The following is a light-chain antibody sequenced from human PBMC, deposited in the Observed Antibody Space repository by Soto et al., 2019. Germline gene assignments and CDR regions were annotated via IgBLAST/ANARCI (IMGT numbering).Light chain of an antibody. J-gene: IGKJ3*01. CDR2: DAS. Sequence: EIVLTQSPATLSLSPGERATLSCRASQSVSSYLAWYQQKPGQAPRLLIYDASNRATGIPARFSGGGSGTDGTLPISSLEPDDFAVYYCQQRSNWRFTFGPGTRVDIK. CDR1: QSVSSY. V-gene: IGKV3-11*01. CDR3: QQRSNWRFT.